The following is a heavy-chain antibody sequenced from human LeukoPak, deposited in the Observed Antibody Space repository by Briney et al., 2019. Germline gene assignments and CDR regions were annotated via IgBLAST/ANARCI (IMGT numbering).Heavy chain of an antibody. D-gene: IGHD3-22*01. V-gene: IGHV1-69*05. CDR2: IIPIFGTA. Sequence: ASVKVSCKASGGTFSSYAISWVRQAPGQGLEWMGGIIPIFGTANYAQKFQGRVTITTDESTSTAYMELSSLRSEDTAVYYCARGPQMIVVVTFFDYWGQGTLVTVSS. CDR1: GGTFSSYA. J-gene: IGHJ4*02. CDR3: ARGPQMIVVVTFFDY.